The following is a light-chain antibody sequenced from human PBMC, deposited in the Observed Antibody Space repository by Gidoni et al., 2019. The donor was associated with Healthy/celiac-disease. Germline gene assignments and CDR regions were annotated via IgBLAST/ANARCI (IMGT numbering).Light chain of an antibody. V-gene: IGKV1-33*01. CDR1: QDISNY. Sequence: DIQMPQAPASMSASVGDRVTITCQARQDISNYLNWYQKKPGKAPRLLFYDASNLETGVPSMFGGGGSATDRPFTLSSLPPEDIATFYCQQYDSLPGLTFGQGTRLEIK. CDR2: DAS. J-gene: IGKJ5*01. CDR3: QQYDSLPGLT.